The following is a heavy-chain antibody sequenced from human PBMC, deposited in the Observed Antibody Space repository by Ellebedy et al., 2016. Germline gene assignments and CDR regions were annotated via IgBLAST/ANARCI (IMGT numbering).Heavy chain of an antibody. Sequence: SETLSLTCTVSGGSISSYYWSWIRQPPGKGLEWIGYIHYSGRTKTNPSLRSRVTISLDTSKNQFSLNLISVTAADTAVYYCASGVSSFDPWGQGTLVAVSS. V-gene: IGHV4-59*01. CDR3: ASGVSSFDP. CDR2: IHYSGRT. J-gene: IGHJ5*02. CDR1: GGSISSYY.